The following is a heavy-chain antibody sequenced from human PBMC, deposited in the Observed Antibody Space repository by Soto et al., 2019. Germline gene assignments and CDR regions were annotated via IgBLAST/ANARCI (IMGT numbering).Heavy chain of an antibody. CDR1: GDGFDSRY. CDR3: ARSPYGDYNWFDP. D-gene: IGHD4-17*01. CDR2: INPSGGST. Sequence: SAKACSEACGDGFDSRYMQSARQSPGQGLEWMGIINPSGGSTSYAQKFQGRVTMTRDTSTSTVYMELSSLRSEDTAVYYCARSPYGDYNWFDPWGQGTLVTVS. J-gene: IGHJ5*02. V-gene: IGHV1-46*02.